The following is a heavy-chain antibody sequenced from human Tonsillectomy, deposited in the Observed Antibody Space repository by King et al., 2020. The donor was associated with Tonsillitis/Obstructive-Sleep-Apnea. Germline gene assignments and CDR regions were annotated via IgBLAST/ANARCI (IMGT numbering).Heavy chain of an antibody. CDR3: ARVSNVDYGWFDP. CDR2: IIPISGTV. D-gene: IGHD4-17*01. J-gene: IGHJ5*02. CDR1: GGTFRSYG. Sequence: QLVQSGAEVKKPGSSVKVSCKASGGTFRSYGISWVRQAPGQGLEWMGGIIPISGTVNYAQKFQGRATITADESTTTAYMELSSLRSEATAVYFCARVSNVDYGWFDPWGQGTLVTVSS. V-gene: IGHV1-69*12.